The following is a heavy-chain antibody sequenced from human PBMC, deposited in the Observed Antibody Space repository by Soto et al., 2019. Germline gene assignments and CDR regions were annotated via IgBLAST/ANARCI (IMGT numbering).Heavy chain of an antibody. CDR1: AYTFTNYG. Sequence: SVKVSCKASAYTFTNYGISWVRQAPGQGLEWMGGIIPIFGTANYAQKFQGRVTITADESTSTAYMELSSLRSEDTAVYYCARHESSIAVAGTSLYYYGMDVWGQGTTVTVSS. V-gene: IGHV1-69*13. CDR3: ARHESSIAVAGTSLYYYGMDV. D-gene: IGHD6-13*01. J-gene: IGHJ6*02. CDR2: IIPIFGTA.